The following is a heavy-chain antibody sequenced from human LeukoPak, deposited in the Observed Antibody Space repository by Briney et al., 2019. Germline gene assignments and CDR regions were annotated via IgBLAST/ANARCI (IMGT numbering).Heavy chain of an antibody. V-gene: IGHV3-74*03. J-gene: IGHJ6*02. CDR2: VESDASRT. CDR3: VKGGHKLDIQTTHYYYGLDV. CDR1: GFTLSDHW. Sequence: HAGGSLRLSCVASGFTLSDHWMYWVRQGPSRGLAHVSRVESDASRTTYADSVKGRFTISRDDAKNTMYLQMNSMRVEDTAVYYCVKGGHKLDIQTTHYYYGLDVWGQETTVAVS. D-gene: IGHD5-12*01.